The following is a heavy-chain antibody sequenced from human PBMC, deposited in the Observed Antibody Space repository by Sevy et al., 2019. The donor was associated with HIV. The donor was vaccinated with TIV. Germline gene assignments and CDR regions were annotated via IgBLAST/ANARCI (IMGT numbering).Heavy chain of an antibody. J-gene: IGHJ4*02. CDR1: GFTFSTYA. V-gene: IGHV3-23*01. CDR2: ISGTDGST. Sequence: GGSLRLSCAASGFTFSTYAMNWVRQAPGKGLEWVSTISGTDGSTYYADSVTGRFTVSRDNSKNTRYLQMNSLRVEDTAVYYCAKDGSGYCSGGGCYQDFDYWGQGTLVTVSS. CDR3: AKDGSGYCSGGGCYQDFDY. D-gene: IGHD2-15*01.